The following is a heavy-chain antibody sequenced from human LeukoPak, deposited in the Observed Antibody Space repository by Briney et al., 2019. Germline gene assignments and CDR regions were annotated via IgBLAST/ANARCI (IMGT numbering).Heavy chain of an antibody. V-gene: IGHV3-30-3*01. Sequence: GGSLRLSCAASGFTFSSYAMHWVRQAPGKGLEWVAVISYDGSNKYYADSVKGRFTISRDNSKNTLYLQMNSLRAEDTAVYYCARDLSKDSSGLLWGQGTLVTVSS. CDR1: GFTFSSYA. CDR3: ARDLSKDSSGLL. CDR2: ISYDGSNK. D-gene: IGHD3-22*01. J-gene: IGHJ4*02.